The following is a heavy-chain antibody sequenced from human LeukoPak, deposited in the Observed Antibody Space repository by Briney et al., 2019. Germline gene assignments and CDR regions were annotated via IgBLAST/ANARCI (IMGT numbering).Heavy chain of an antibody. CDR1: GGSISSGGYS. J-gene: IGHJ4*02. Sequence: SRTLSLTCAVSGGSISSGGYSWSWIRQPPGKGLEWIGYIYHSGSTYYNPSLKSRVTISVDRSKNQFSLKLSSVTAADTAVYYCARGGIAAAANFDYWGQGTLVTVSS. CDR3: ARGGIAAAANFDY. D-gene: IGHD6-13*01. CDR2: IYHSGST. V-gene: IGHV4-30-2*01.